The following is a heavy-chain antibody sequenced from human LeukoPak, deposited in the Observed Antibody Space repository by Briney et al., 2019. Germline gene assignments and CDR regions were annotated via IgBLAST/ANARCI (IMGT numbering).Heavy chain of an antibody. V-gene: IGHV4-34*01. Sequence: SETLSLTCAVYGGSFSGYYWSWIRQPPGKGLEWIGEINHSGSTNYNPSLKSRVTISVDTSKNQFSLKLSSVTAADTAVYYCARHPSHYDILTGYYSGAFDIWGQGTMVTVSS. CDR2: INHSGST. D-gene: IGHD3-9*01. J-gene: IGHJ3*02. CDR1: GGSFSGYY. CDR3: ARHPSHYDILTGYYSGAFDI.